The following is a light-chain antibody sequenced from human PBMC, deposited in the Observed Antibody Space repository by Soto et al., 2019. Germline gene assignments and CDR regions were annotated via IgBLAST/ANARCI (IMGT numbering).Light chain of an antibody. V-gene: IGKV4-1*01. CDR3: LQSYAPPWT. Sequence: DIVMTQSPDSLAVSLGETATINCKSSQSLLSKANYNNYLTWYQQKPGQPPKLLIYWTSTRESGVPDRFSGSGSGTDFTLTITSLQAEEVAVYYCLQSYAPPWTFGQGTKVEIK. J-gene: IGKJ1*01. CDR1: QSLLSKANYNNY. CDR2: WTS.